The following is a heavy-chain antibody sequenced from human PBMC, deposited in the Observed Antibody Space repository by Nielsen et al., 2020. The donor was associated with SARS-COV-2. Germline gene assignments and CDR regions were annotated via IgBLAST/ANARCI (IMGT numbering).Heavy chain of an antibody. D-gene: IGHD3-9*01. CDR1: GFTFDDYA. Sequence: SLKISCAASGFTFDDYAMHWVRQAPGKGLEWVSGISWNSGSIGYADSVKGRFTISRDNAKSSLYLQMNSLRAEDTALYYCAKDMAITILVGQNAFDIWGQGTMVTVSS. J-gene: IGHJ3*02. CDR2: ISWNSGSI. CDR3: AKDMAITILVGQNAFDI. V-gene: IGHV3-9*01.